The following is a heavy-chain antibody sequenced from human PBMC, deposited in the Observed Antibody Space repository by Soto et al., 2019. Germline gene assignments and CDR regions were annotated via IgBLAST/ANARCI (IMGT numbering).Heavy chain of an antibody. V-gene: IGHV3-23*01. CDR1: GFTFSSYA. D-gene: IGHD3-10*01. Sequence: SGGSLRLSCAASGFTFSSYAMSWVRQAPGKGLEWVSAISGSGGSTYYADSVKGRFTISRDNSKNTLYLQMNSLRAEDTAVYYCAKPYYYGSGSYPWFDPWGQGTLVTVSS. J-gene: IGHJ5*02. CDR2: ISGSGGST. CDR3: AKPYYYGSGSYPWFDP.